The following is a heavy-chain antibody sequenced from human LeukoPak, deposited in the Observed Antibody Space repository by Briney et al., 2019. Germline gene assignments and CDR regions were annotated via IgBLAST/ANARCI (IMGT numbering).Heavy chain of an antibody. J-gene: IGHJ4*02. CDR3: AKALTAPGLFDY. CDR1: GFTFSSYT. Sequence: GGSLRLSCAAPGFTFSSYTMSWVRQAPGKGLEWVSDIIGSGGRTYYADSVKDRFTIYRDNSKNTLYLQMNSLRAEDTAVYYCAKALTAPGLFDYWGQGTLVTVSS. D-gene: IGHD1-14*01. V-gene: IGHV3-23*01. CDR2: IIGSGGRT.